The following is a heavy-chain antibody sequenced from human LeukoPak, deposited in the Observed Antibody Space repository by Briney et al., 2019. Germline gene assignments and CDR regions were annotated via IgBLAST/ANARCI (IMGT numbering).Heavy chain of an antibody. V-gene: IGHV3-23*01. J-gene: IGHJ5*02. CDR3: ARARKSGGITMIRGVKDRGWFDP. CDR1: GFTFSSYA. D-gene: IGHD3-10*01. Sequence: GGSLRLSCAASGFTFSSYAMSWVRQAPGKGLEWVSAISGSGGSTYYADSVKGRFTISRDNSKNTLYLQMNSLRAEDTAVYYCARARKSGGITMIRGVKDRGWFDPWGQGTLVTVSS. CDR2: ISGSGGST.